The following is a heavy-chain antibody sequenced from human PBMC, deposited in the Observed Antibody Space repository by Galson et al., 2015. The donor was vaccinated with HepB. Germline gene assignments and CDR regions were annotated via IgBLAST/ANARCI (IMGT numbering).Heavy chain of an antibody. CDR1: GYTFTSYY. D-gene: IGHD3-10*01. V-gene: IGHV1-46*01. J-gene: IGHJ4*02. Sequence: QSGAEVKKPGASVKVSYKASGYTFTSYYMHWVRQAPGQGLEWMGIINPSGGSTSYAQKFQGRVTMTRDTSTSTVYMELSSLRSEDTAVYYCARDCITMVRGVITGGGYWGQGTLVTVSS. CDR3: ARDCITMVRGVITGGGY. CDR2: INPSGGST.